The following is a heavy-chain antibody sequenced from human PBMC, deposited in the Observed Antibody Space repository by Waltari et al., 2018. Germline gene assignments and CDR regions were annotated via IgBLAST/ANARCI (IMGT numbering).Heavy chain of an antibody. CDR3: ARDTGSGSYSHDY. V-gene: IGHV3-7*04. J-gene: IGHJ4*02. CDR1: GFTFSSYW. D-gene: IGHD3-10*01. CDR2: IKQDGSEK. Sequence: EVQLVESGGGLVQPGGSLRRSCAASGFTFSSYWMSWVRKAPGKGLGWVANIKQDGSEKYYVDSVKGRFTISRDNAKNSLYLQMNSLRAEDTAVYYCARDTGSGSYSHDYWGQGTLVTVSS.